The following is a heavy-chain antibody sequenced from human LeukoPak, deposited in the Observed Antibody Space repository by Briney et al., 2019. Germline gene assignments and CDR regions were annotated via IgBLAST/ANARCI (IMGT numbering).Heavy chain of an antibody. D-gene: IGHD3-10*01. CDR2: ISSSGSTI. Sequence: GGTLRLSCAASGFTFSSYGMSWVRQAPGKGLEWVSYISSSGSTIYYADSVKGRFTISRDNAKNSLYLQMNSLRAEDTAVYYCAKVRGEGNFDYWGQGTLVTVSS. CDR3: AKVRGEGNFDY. J-gene: IGHJ4*02. CDR1: GFTFSSYG. V-gene: IGHV3-48*04.